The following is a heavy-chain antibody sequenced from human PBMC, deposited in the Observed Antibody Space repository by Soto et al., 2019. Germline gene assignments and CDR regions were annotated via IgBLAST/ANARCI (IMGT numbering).Heavy chain of an antibody. J-gene: IGHJ5*02. D-gene: IGHD5-18*01. Sequence: SETLSLTCTVSGGSISSTSYHWGWIRQPPGKRLEWIGTIDYRGSTSYNPSLKSRVTISVDTSKNQFSLKLSSVTAADTAVYYCARPSYGYSNWFDPWGQGTLVTVSS. CDR3: ARPSYGYSNWFDP. V-gene: IGHV4-39*01. CDR2: IDYRGST. CDR1: GGSISSTSYH.